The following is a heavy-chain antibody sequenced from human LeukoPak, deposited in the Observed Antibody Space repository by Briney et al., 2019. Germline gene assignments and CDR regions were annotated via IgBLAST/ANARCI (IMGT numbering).Heavy chain of an antibody. V-gene: IGHV3-23*01. CDR2: ISGSGGST. D-gene: IGHD6-19*01. CDR1: GFTFSSYA. Sequence: GGSLRLSCAASGFTFSSYAMSWVRQAPGKGLEWVSAISGSGGSTDYAAPVKGRFTISRDDSKNTLYLQMNSLKTEDTAVYYCTTDKGSGWWYWFDPWGQGTLVTVSS. J-gene: IGHJ5*02. CDR3: TTDKGSGWWYWFDP.